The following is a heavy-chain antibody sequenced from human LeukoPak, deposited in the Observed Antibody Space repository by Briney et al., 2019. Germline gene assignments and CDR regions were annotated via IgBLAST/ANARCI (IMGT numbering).Heavy chain of an antibody. D-gene: IGHD3-16*01. V-gene: IGHV3-48*03. CDR3: ARDLGILTGFDY. CDR2: ISSSGSTI. J-gene: IGHJ4*02. CDR1: GFTFSSYE. Sequence: PGGSLRLSCAASGFTFSSYEMNWVRQAPGKGLEWVSYISSSGSTIYYAVYVKGRFTISRDNAKNSLYLQMNSLRAEDTAVYYCARDLGILTGFDYWGQGTLVTVSS.